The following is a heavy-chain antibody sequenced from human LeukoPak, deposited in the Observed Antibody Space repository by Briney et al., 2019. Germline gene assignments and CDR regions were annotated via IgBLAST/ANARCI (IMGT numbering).Heavy chain of an antibody. J-gene: IGHJ3*02. Sequence: SETLSLTCAVYAGSFSVYYWSWIRQPPGKGLEWIGEINHSGSTNYNPSLKSRVTISVDTSKNQFSLKLSSVTAADTAVYYCARSLDTAMVAAFDIWGQGTMVTVSS. CDR2: INHSGST. V-gene: IGHV4-34*01. CDR1: AGSFSVYY. D-gene: IGHD5-18*01. CDR3: ARSLDTAMVAAFDI.